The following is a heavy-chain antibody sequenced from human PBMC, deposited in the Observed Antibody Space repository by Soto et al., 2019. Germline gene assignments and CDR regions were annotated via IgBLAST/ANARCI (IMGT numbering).Heavy chain of an antibody. Sequence: EVQLLESGGGLVQPGGSLRLSCAASGFTFSIYAMNWVRQAPGMGLEWVSGISGSGGSTYYADSVKGRFTISRDNSKNRLYLEMNSLRAEDTAVYYCAKGYDSSGYYGDYCGQGTLVTVSS. J-gene: IGHJ4*02. D-gene: IGHD3-22*01. CDR3: AKGYDSSGYYGDY. CDR2: ISGSGGST. V-gene: IGHV3-23*01. CDR1: GFTFSIYA.